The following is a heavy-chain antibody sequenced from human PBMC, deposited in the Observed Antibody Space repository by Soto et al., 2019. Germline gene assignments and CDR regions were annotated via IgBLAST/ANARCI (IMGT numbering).Heavy chain of an antibody. CDR1: GFTFSNYA. CDR3: ARDPQGSYCYIDY. Sequence: PGGSLRLSCAASGFTFSNYAIHWVRQAPGKGLEWVTIISKDGNSKHYADSVKGRFTISRDNSKNTLFLQMNSLTAEDTALYYCARDPQGSYCYIDYWGQGTPVTVSS. D-gene: IGHD3-10*01. CDR2: ISKDGNSK. V-gene: IGHV3-30-3*01. J-gene: IGHJ4*02.